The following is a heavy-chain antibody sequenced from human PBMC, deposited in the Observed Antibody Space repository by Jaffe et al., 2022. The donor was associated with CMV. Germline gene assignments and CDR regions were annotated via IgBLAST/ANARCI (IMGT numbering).Heavy chain of an antibody. V-gene: IGHV3-74*01. J-gene: IGHJ3*02. D-gene: IGHD1-26*01. CDR1: GFTFSSYW. CDR2: INSDGSST. Sequence: EVQLVESGGGLVQPGGSLRLSCAASGFTFSSYWMHWVRQAPGKGLVWVSRINSDGSSTSYADSVKGRFTISRDNAKNTLYLQMNSLRAEDTAVYYCARDDTLSGSYRAFDIWGQGTMVTVSS. CDR3: ARDDTLSGSYRAFDI.